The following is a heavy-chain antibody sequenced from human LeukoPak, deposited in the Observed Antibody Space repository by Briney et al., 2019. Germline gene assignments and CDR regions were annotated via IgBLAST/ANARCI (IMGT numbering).Heavy chain of an antibody. Sequence: SETLSLTCTVSTGSISGHYWSWIRQPPGKGLEWIGYIFYTGSTNYNSSLKSRVTISVDTSKNQFSLKLSSVTAADTAVYYCARDVYDFWSGLTMDVWGKGTTVTVSS. V-gene: IGHV4-59*11. CDR3: ARDVYDFWSGLTMDV. CDR2: IFYTGST. D-gene: IGHD3-3*01. CDR1: TGSISGHY. J-gene: IGHJ6*03.